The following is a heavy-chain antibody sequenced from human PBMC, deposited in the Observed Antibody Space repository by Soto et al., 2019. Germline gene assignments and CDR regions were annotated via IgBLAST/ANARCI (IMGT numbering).Heavy chain of an antibody. Sequence: EVQLVESGGGLVKPGGSLRLSCAASGFTFSSYSMNWVRQAPGKGLEWVSVISSSSSYIYYADSVKGRFTISRDNAKNSLYLQMNRLRAEDTAVYYCARGGGKEEGSSWYHPGYWGQGTLVTVSS. CDR2: ISSSSSYI. CDR1: GFTFSSYS. V-gene: IGHV3-21*01. J-gene: IGHJ4*02. CDR3: ARGGGKEEGSSWYHPGY. D-gene: IGHD6-13*01.